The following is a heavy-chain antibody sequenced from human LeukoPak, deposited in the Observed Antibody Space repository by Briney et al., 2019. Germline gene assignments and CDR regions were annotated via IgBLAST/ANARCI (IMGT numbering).Heavy chain of an antibody. V-gene: IGHV4-39*02. Sequence: SETLSLTCSVSGASISSGNYYWAWIRQPPGKRPEWIGSIYYTGSTSYNPSLQNRVTMSVDTSKNHFSVKLNSVTAADTAVYYCARTIVGYYFDYWGQGTVVTVSS. J-gene: IGHJ4*02. CDR2: IYYTGST. CDR1: GASISSGNYY. CDR3: ARTIVGYYFDY. D-gene: IGHD1-26*01.